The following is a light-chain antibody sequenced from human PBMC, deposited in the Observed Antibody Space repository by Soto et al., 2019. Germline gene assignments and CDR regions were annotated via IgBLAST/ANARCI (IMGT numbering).Light chain of an antibody. J-gene: IGKJ1*01. V-gene: IGKV3-15*01. CDR1: QSVSSN. CDR3: QQYHNSILM. Sequence: EIVMTQSPATLSVSQGERATXXXXASQSVSSNLAWYQQKPGQAPRLLIYGASTRATGIPARFSGSGPGTDFTLTISRLEPEDFGVYYCQQYHNSILMFGQGTKVDIK. CDR2: GAS.